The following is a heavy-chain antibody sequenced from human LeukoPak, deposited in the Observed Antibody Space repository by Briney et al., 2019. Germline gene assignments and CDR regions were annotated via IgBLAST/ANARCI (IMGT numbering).Heavy chain of an antibody. V-gene: IGHV3-7*01. D-gene: IGHD3-16*02. CDR3: ARRSYRGVIGLYYYYYMDV. Sequence: GGSLRLSCAASGFTYSSYWMSWVRQAPGKGLEWVANIKQDGSEKYYVDSVKGRFTISRDNARNSLYLQMNSLRAEDTAVYYCARRSYRGVIGLYYYYYMDVWGKGTPATVSS. CDR1: GFTYSSYW. J-gene: IGHJ6*03. CDR2: IKQDGSEK.